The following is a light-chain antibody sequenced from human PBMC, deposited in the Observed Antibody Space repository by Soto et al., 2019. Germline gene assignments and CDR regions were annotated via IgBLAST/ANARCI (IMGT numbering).Light chain of an antibody. J-gene: IGKJ1*01. CDR3: QQYNKWPQT. CDR1: QSVASN. Sequence: EIVMTQSPASLSVSPGESVTLSCRASQSVASNLAWYQQKPGQAPRLLIYGTSTRATGVPARFSGSGSGTDFTLTISSLQSEDLAVYHCQQYNKWPQTFGQGTKVDIK. V-gene: IGKV3-15*01. CDR2: GTS.